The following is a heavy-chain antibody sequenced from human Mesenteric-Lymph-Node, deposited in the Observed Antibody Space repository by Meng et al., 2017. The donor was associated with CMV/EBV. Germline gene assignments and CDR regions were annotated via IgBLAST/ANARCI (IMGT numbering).Heavy chain of an antibody. J-gene: IGHJ4*02. CDR2: LTPKSGNS. V-gene: IGHV1-8*01. D-gene: IGHD3-9*01. Sequence: TSYPLTCVRPAPGQGLEWMWWLTPKSGNSGFAPTLQGRVTITRDTFAGAAYMELSSLTSEDTAVYYCARDHPHYDVSTNYYPGVFDYWGQGTLVTVSS. CDR3: ARDHPHYDVSTNYYPGVFDY. CDR1: TSYP.